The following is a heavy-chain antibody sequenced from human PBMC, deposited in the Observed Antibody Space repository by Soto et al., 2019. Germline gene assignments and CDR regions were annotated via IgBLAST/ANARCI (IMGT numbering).Heavy chain of an antibody. V-gene: IGHV1-69*13. J-gene: IGHJ6*02. Sequence: ASVKVSCKASGGTFDNYAVSLVRQAPGQGLEWMGGIIPMFETVNYAQRFQGRLTIAADESTSTAYMELTSLTSADTAIYFCARGLRTGNYGMDVWGQGTTVTVSS. D-gene: IGHD2-15*01. CDR3: ARGLRTGNYGMDV. CDR2: IIPMFETV. CDR1: GGTFDNYA.